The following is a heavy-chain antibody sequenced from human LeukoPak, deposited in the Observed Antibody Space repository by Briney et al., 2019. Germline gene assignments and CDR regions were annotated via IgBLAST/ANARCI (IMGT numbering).Heavy chain of an antibody. CDR2: IKEDGSEN. D-gene: IGHD6-6*01. CDR1: GFPFSRHW. J-gene: IGHJ4*02. V-gene: IGHV3-7*01. CDR3: AAESSSSWEGH. Sequence: PGGSLRLSCAASGFPFSRHWMSWVRQAPGKGLQWVANIKEDGSENYYADSVKGRFAISRDNAKNSLYLQMNSLRAEDTAVYYCAAESSSSWEGHWGQGTLVTVSS.